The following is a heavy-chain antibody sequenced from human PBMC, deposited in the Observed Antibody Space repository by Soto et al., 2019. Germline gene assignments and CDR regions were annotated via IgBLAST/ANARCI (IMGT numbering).Heavy chain of an antibody. CDR2: MNPNSGKT. V-gene: IGHV1-8*01. CDR3: ARFESSGWFFDY. D-gene: IGHD6-19*01. Sequence: ASVKVSCKASGYTFTSYDINWVRQATGQGLEWMGWMNPNSGKTGYTQNFQGRVTMTRNTSINTAYMELSSLRSEDTAVYYCARFESSGWFFDYWGQGPLVTV. CDR1: GYTFTSYD. J-gene: IGHJ4*01.